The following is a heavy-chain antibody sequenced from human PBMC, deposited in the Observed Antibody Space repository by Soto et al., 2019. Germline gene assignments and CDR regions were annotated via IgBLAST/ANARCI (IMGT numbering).Heavy chain of an antibody. CDR1: GGTFSSYA. Sequence: GASVKVSCKASGGTFSSYAISWVRQAPGQGLEWMGGIIPIFGTANYAQKFQGRVTITADESTSTAYMELSSLRSEDTAVYYCASFRGAPDYYYGMDVWGQGTTVTVSS. CDR3: ASFRGAPDYYYGMDV. J-gene: IGHJ6*02. CDR2: IIPIFGTA. V-gene: IGHV1-69*13. D-gene: IGHD3-16*01.